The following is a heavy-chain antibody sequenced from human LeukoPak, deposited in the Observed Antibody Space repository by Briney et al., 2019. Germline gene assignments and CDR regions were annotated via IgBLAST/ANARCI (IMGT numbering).Heavy chain of an antibody. Sequence: GGSLRLSCAASGFTFSNAWMSWVRQAPGKGLEWVGRIKSKTDGGTTDYAAPVKGRFTISRDDSKNTLYLQMNSLRAEDTAVYYCAKEEGSGWRSFDYWGQGTLVTVSS. CDR1: GFTFSNAW. CDR2: IKSKTDGGTT. V-gene: IGHV3-15*01. D-gene: IGHD6-19*01. J-gene: IGHJ4*02. CDR3: AKEEGSGWRSFDY.